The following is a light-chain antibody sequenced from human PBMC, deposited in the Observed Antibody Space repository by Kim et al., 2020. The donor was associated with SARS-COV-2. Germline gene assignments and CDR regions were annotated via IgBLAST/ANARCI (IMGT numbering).Light chain of an antibody. Sequence: QSVLTQPASVSGSPGQSITISCTGTSSDVGTYNYVSWCQQHPGKAPKVMIYDVSNRPSGVSNRFSGSKSGNTASLTVSGLQAEDEADYYCSSYTGSGTWVFGGGTQLTVL. CDR3: SSYTGSGTWV. J-gene: IGLJ3*02. CDR2: DVS. CDR1: SSDVGTYNY. V-gene: IGLV2-14*03.